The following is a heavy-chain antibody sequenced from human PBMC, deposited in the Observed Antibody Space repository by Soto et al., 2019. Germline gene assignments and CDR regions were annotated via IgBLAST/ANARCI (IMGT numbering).Heavy chain of an antibody. V-gene: IGHV1-18*01. CDR3: ARDRDYSFDY. CDR1: GYTFTTNG. D-gene: IGHD4-4*01. CDR2: ISAYNGNT. J-gene: IGHJ4*02. Sequence: QVQLVQSGAEVKKPGASVKVSCKASGYTFTTNGISWVRQAPGQGLEWMGWISAYNGNTNYAQKFQGRVSMTTDTSTRTADMELRSLRSDDTAVYYCARDRDYSFDYWGQGTLVTVSS.